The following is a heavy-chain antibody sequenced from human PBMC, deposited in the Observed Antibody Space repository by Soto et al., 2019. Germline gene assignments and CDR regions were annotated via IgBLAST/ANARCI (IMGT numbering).Heavy chain of an antibody. V-gene: IGHV1-69*12. J-gene: IGHJ5*02. CDR2: IIPIFGTA. Sequence: QVQLVQSGAEVKKPGSSVKVSCKTSGGTFSSYAISWVRQAPGQGLEWMGGIIPIFGTANYAQKFQGRVTIPADESKNTAYMELRSMGFEDSAVYYCERGARLITDGGNWFDPWGEGTLVAVSS. CDR1: GGTFSSYA. D-gene: IGHD1-20*01. CDR3: ERGARLITDGGNWFDP.